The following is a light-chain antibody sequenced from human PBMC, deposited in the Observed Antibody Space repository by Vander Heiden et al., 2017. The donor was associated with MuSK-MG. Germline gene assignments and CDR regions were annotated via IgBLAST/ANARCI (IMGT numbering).Light chain of an antibody. V-gene: IGKV3-15*01. CDR2: HIS. Sequence: EIVMTQSPATLSVSPGERATLSCRASQSVGSNLAWYQQKPGQAPGLLIYHISTRATGIPARFSGSGSGTEFTLTISSLQSEDFAVYYCQQHNAWPLTFGQGTKVEVK. CDR3: QQHNAWPLT. J-gene: IGKJ1*01. CDR1: QSVGSN.